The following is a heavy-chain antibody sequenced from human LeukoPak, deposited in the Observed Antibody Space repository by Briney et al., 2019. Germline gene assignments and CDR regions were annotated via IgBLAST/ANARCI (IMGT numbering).Heavy chain of an antibody. D-gene: IGHD6-19*01. CDR2: INPSGGST. CDR1: GYTFTSYY. CDR3: ARAGLAVADY. V-gene: IGHV1-46*01. J-gene: IGHJ4*02. Sequence: GASVKVSCKASGYTFTSYYMHWVRQAPGQGLEWMGIINPSGGSTSYAQKFQGRVTTTRDMSTSTVYMELSSLRSEDTAVYYCARAGLAVADYWGQGTLVTVSS.